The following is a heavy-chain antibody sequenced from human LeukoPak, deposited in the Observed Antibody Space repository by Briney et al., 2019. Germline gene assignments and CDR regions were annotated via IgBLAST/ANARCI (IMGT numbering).Heavy chain of an antibody. CDR2: IFYSGTT. CDR3: ASIPRAPAMTSVTKVFVY. Sequence: SETLSLTRTVSGGSVNSFSYDWGWVRHPPGKGLEWLGTIFYSGTTYYNPSLKSRITLSVETSKNQFPLRLRSVTAADSAVYYCASIPRAPAMTSVTKVFVYWGQGTLLTVSS. CDR1: GGSVNSFSYD. J-gene: IGHJ4*02. V-gene: IGHV4-39*06. D-gene: IGHD4-17*01.